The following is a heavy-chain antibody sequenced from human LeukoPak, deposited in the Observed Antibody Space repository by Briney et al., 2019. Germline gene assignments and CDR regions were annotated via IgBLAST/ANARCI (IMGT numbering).Heavy chain of an antibody. CDR2: IYYSGST. J-gene: IGHJ4*02. Sequence: SSETLSLTCTVSGGSIRSSYYYWGWIRQPPGKGLEWIGYIYYSGSTNYNPSLKSRVTISVDTSKNQFSLKLSSVTAADTAVYYCARGPDYDFWSGPTLLFDYWGQGTLVTVSS. D-gene: IGHD3-3*01. CDR3: ARGPDYDFWSGPTLLFDY. V-gene: IGHV4-61*05. CDR1: GGSIRSSYYY.